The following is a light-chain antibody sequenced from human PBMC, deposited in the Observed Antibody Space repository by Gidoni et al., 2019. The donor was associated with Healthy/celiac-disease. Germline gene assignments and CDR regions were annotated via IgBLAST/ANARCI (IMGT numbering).Light chain of an antibody. J-gene: IGKJ1*01. Sequence: EIVLTQSQGTLSLAPGDGATLACRASQSVGSSYLAWYQQKPGQAPRLLIYGASPRATDIPDRFSGSGSGTDFTLTISRLEPEDFAVYYCQQFGGSTWTFGQGTKVEVK. CDR2: GAS. CDR3: QQFGGSTWT. V-gene: IGKV3-20*01. CDR1: QSVGSSY.